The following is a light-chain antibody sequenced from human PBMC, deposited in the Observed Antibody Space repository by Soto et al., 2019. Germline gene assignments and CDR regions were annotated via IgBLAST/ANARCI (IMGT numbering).Light chain of an antibody. CDR2: DAS. V-gene: IGKV3-11*01. CDR3: QQRASWVT. CDR1: QSVSSY. Sequence: EIVLTQSPATPSLSPGERATLSCRASQSVSSYLAWFQQKPGQAPRLLIYDASNRATGIPARFSGSGSETDFTLTISSLEPEDFAVYYCQQRASWVTFGQGTRLEIK. J-gene: IGKJ5*01.